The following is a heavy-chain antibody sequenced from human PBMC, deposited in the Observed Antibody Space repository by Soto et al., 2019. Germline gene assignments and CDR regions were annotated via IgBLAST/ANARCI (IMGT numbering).Heavy chain of an antibody. CDR2: FKSNSGDT. D-gene: IGHD1-26*01. V-gene: IGHV1-2*02. Sequence: QVQLVQSGAEVKKPGASVKVSCKASGYTFIDYYIHWVRQAPGQGLEWMGWFKSNSGDTRFAQKFQGRVTMTGDTSISTAYMERSSLRSDDTAVYYCARDSATLAGSFFDYWGQGTLVTVSS. CDR3: ARDSATLAGSFFDY. J-gene: IGHJ4*02. CDR1: GYTFIDYY.